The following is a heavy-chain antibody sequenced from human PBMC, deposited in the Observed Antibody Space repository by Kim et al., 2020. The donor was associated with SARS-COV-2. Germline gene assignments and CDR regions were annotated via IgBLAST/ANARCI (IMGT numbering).Heavy chain of an antibody. V-gene: IGHV3-30*18. CDR2: ISYDGSNK. J-gene: IGHJ5*02. Sequence: GGSLRLSCAASGFTFSSYGMHWVRQAPGKGLEWVAVISYDGSNKYYADSVKGRFTISRDNSKNTLYLQMNSLRAEDTAVYYCAKDFSPDEYYYDSSGSLAAWGQGTLVTVSS. D-gene: IGHD3-22*01. CDR1: GFTFSSYG. CDR3: AKDFSPDEYYYDSSGSLAA.